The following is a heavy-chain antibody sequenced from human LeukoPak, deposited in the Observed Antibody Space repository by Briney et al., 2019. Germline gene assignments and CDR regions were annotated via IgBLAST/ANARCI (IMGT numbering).Heavy chain of an antibody. CDR3: ARSPRVVMSFDY. D-gene: IGHD3-3*01. CDR2: IYYSGST. V-gene: IGHV4-59*08. CDR1: GGSISSYY. J-gene: IGHJ4*02. Sequence: PSETLSLTCTVSGGSISSYYWSWIRQPPGKGLEWIGYIYYSGSTNYNPSLKSQVTISVDTSKNQFSLKLSSVTAADTAVYYCARSPRVVMSFDYWGQGTLVTVSS.